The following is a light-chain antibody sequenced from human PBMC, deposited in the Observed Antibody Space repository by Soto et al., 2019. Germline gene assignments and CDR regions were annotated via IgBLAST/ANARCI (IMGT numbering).Light chain of an antibody. CDR1: QSVSSSY. Sequence: EIVLTQSPGTLSLSPGERATLSCRASQSVSSSYLAWYRQKPGQAPRLLIYGASSRATGIPDRSSGSGSGTDFTLTISRLEPEDFAVYYCQQYGSSPLYTFGQGTKLEIK. CDR3: QQYGSSPLYT. V-gene: IGKV3-20*01. J-gene: IGKJ2*01. CDR2: GAS.